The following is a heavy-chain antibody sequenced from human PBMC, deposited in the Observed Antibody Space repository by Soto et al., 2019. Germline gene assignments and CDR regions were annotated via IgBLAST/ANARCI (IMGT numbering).Heavy chain of an antibody. Sequence: QITLKESGPTLVRPTQTLTLTCAFSGFSLSTSGVGVGWIRQPPGKALEWLEVIYWDDSKHYSPSLRSRLTITKDNTKNQVVLTMTNMDPMDTVTYCCAHRGPEDWPLDYWGQGTLVTVSS. D-gene: IGHD3-9*01. J-gene: IGHJ4*02. CDR1: GFSLSTSGVG. CDR2: IYWDDSK. V-gene: IGHV2-5*02. CDR3: AHRGPEDWPLDY.